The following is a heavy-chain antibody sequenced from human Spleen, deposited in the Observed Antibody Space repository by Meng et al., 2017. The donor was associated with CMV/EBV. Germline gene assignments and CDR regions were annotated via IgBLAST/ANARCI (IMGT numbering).Heavy chain of an antibody. CDR1: GFSLSTSGVG. D-gene: IGHD3-16*02. CDR3: VHRLITRPLNY. J-gene: IGHJ4*02. Sequence: TCTFSGFSLSTSGVGVGWIRQPPGKALEWLALIYWNDDKHYSPSLKSRLTITKDTSKDQVVLTLTNMDPVDTATYYCVHRLITRPLNYWGQGTLVTVSS. V-gene: IGHV2-5*01. CDR2: IYWNDDK.